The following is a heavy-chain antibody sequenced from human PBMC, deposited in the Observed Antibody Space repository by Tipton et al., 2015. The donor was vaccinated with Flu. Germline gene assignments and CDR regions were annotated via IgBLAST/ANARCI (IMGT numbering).Heavy chain of an antibody. Sequence: SLRLSCAASGFTFSSYGMHWVRQAPGKGLEWVAVISYDGSNKYYADSVKGRFTISRDNSKNTLYLQMNSLRAEDTAVCYCAKLEPTVTKHDAFDIWGQGTMVTVSS. J-gene: IGHJ3*02. D-gene: IGHD4-17*01. CDR1: GFTFSSYG. V-gene: IGHV3-30*18. CDR2: ISYDGSNK. CDR3: AKLEPTVTKHDAFDI.